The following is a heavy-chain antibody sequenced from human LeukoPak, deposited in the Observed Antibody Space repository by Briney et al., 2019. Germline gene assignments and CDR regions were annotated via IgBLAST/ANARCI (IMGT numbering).Heavy chain of an antibody. V-gene: IGHV3-7*01. Sequence: GGSLRLSCAASGFTFSNFWMSWVRQAPGKGLEWVANIKEDGSDKNYVDSVKGRFTISRDNAQKSLYLQMISLRAEDTAVYYCAKDVRELYSSSWYLDYWGQGTLVTVSS. J-gene: IGHJ4*02. D-gene: IGHD6-13*01. CDR3: AKDVRELYSSSWYLDY. CDR2: IKEDGSDK. CDR1: GFTFSNFW.